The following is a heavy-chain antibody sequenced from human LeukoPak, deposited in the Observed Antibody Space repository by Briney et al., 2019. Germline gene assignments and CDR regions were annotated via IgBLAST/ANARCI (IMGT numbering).Heavy chain of an antibody. CDR2: ISSSGSAI. V-gene: IGHV3-48*01. D-gene: IGHD2-15*01. CDR3: VRVKGSYFDY. CDR1: GFPLSSYS. Sequence: GGSLRLSCAASGFPLSSYSINWVRQAPGKGLEWVSYISSSGSAIYYVDSVEGRFTVSRDNAKNSLFLQMNSPRAEDTAVYYCVRVKGSYFDYWGQGALVTVSS. J-gene: IGHJ4*02.